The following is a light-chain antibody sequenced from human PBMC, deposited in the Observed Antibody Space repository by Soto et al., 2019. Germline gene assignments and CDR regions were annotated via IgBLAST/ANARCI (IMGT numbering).Light chain of an antibody. CDR1: SSDIGGYKF. Sequence: QSALTQPPSASGSPGQSVAISCTGTSSDIGGYKFVSWYQQHPGKAPKLMIYDVTKRPSGVPDRFSGSKSGNTATLIVSGLQAEDEADYYCSSHGGSNNPYVFGPGTKLPVL. J-gene: IGLJ1*01. V-gene: IGLV2-8*01. CDR3: SSHGGSNNPYV. CDR2: DVT.